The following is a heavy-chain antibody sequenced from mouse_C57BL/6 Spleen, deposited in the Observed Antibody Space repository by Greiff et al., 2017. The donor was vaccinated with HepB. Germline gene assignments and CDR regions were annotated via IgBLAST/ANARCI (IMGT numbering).Heavy chain of an antibody. CDR2: IYPGDGDT. V-gene: IGHV1-80*01. CDR1: GYAFSSYW. J-gene: IGHJ2*01. CDR3: ARSGLGNCYYFDY. Sequence: QVQLQQSGAELVKPGASVKISCKASGYAFSSYWMNWVKQRPGKGLEWIGQIYPGDGDTNYNGKFKGKATLTADKSSSTAYMQLSSLTSEDSAVYFCARSGLGNCYYFDYWGQGTTLTVSS. D-gene: IGHD3-1*01.